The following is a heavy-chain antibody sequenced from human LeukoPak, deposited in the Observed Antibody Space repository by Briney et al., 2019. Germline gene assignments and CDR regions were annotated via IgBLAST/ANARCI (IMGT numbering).Heavy chain of an antibody. CDR3: AKAVAVALDY. J-gene: IGHJ4*02. V-gene: IGHV3-23*01. D-gene: IGHD6-19*01. Sequence: GGSLRLSCAASGFIFSDFDMSWVRPAPGKGLAWVSAISHSGRSTYYANSVKGQFTISRDNSKNTLYLEMNSLRADDTAVYYCAKAVAVALDYWGQGTLVTVSS. CDR1: GFIFSDFD. CDR2: ISHSGRST.